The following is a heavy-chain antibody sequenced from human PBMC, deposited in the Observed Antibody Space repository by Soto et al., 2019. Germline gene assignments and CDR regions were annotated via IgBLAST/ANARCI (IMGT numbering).Heavy chain of an antibody. Sequence: EVQLLDSGGGLVQPGGSLRLSCAASGFTFSSSAMSWVRQAPGKGLEWVSAVSGSGGTTYYADSVRGRFTISRYNSKNTLYLQMNSLRDEDTAIYFCARCTVDTIVTSGWCHYLDPWGQGTLVTVSS. CDR3: ARCTVDTIVTSGWCHYLDP. J-gene: IGHJ5*02. CDR2: VSGSGGTT. D-gene: IGHD6-19*01. V-gene: IGHV3-23*01. CDR1: GFTFSSSA.